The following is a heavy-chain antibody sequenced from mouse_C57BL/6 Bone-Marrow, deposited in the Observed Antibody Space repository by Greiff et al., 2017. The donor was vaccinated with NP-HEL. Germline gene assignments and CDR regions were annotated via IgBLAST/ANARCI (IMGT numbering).Heavy chain of an antibody. J-gene: IGHJ3*01. Sequence: QVQLQQSGAELVRPGTSVKVSCKASGYAFTNYLIEWVKQRPGQGLEWIGVINPGSGGTNYNEKFKGKATLTADKSSSTAYMQLSSLTSEDSAVYFFARSGYDAWFAYWGQGTLVTVSA. CDR2: INPGSGGT. CDR1: GYAFTNYL. CDR3: ARSGYDAWFAY. D-gene: IGHD2-2*01. V-gene: IGHV1-54*01.